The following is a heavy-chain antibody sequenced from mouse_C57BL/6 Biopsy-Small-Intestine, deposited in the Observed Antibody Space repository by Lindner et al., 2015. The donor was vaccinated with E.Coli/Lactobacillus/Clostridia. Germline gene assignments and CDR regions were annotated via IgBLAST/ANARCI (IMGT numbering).Heavy chain of an antibody. CDR1: GYSFTSYY. V-gene: IGHV1-66*01. Sequence: VQLQESGPELVKPGASVKISCKASGYSFTSYYIHWVKQRPGQGLEWIGWIYPGSGNTKYNEKFKGKATLTADTSSSTAYMQLSSLTSEDSAVYYCASSYDYDRFAYWGQGTLVTVSA. CDR2: IYPGSGNT. J-gene: IGHJ3*01. D-gene: IGHD2-4*01. CDR3: ASSYDYDRFAY.